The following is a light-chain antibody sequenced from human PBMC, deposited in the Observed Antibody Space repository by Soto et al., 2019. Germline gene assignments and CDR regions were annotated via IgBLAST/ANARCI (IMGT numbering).Light chain of an antibody. Sequence: QSVLTQPPSASATPGQRVTISCSGSSSNIARRSVYWYQQLPGTDPKLLMDSSDLRPSGVPDRFSGSKSGTTASLAISGVQSEDEADDYCSPWDDSLNGWVFGGGTKLTVL. J-gene: IGLJ3*02. V-gene: IGLV1-44*01. CDR3: SPWDDSLNGWV. CDR1: SSNIARRS. CDR2: SSD.